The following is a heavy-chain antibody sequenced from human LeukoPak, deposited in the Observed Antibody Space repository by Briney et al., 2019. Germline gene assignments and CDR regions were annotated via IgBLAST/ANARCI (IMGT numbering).Heavy chain of an antibody. J-gene: IGHJ3*02. Sequence: SETLSLTCTVSGGSISSYYWSWIRQPPGKGLEWIGYIHYSGSTNYNPSLKSRVTISVDTSKNQFSLKLSSVTAADTAVYYCARVDYMGDSSGYYSAFDIWGEGTMVTVSS. V-gene: IGHV4-59*01. CDR1: GGSISSYY. CDR3: ARVDYMGDSSGYYSAFDI. D-gene: IGHD3-22*01. CDR2: IHYSGST.